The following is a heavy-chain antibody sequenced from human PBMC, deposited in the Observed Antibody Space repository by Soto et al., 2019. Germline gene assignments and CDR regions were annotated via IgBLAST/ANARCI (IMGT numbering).Heavy chain of an antibody. Sequence: GASVKVSCKASGGTFSSYAISWVRQAPGQGLEWMGGIIPIFGTANYAQKFQGRVTITADESTSTAYMELSSLRSEDTAVYYCARGALGYCSGGSCYEGEFDYWGQGTLVTVSS. CDR1: GGTFSSYA. V-gene: IGHV1-69*13. D-gene: IGHD2-15*01. CDR2: IIPIFGTA. CDR3: ARGALGYCSGGSCYEGEFDY. J-gene: IGHJ4*02.